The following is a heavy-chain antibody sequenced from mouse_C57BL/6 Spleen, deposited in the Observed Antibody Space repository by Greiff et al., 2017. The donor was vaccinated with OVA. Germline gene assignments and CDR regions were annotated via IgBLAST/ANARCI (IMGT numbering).Heavy chain of an antibody. V-gene: IGHV5-17*01. Sequence: DVHLVESGGGLVKPGGSLKLSCAASGFTFSDYGMHWVRQAPEKGLEWVAYISSGSSTIYYADTVKGRFTISRDNAKNTLFLQMTSLRSEDTAMYYCARKWDGGYYAMDYWGQGTSVTVSS. D-gene: IGHD1-3*01. CDR2: ISSGSSTI. CDR3: ARKWDGGYYAMDY. CDR1: GFTFSDYG. J-gene: IGHJ4*01.